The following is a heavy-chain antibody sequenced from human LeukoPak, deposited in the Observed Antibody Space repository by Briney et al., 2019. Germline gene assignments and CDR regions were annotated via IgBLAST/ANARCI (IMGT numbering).Heavy chain of an antibody. CDR3: ARDYSLGATSYYYYYMDV. CDR1: GYTFTSYY. Sequence: GASVKVSCKASGYTFTSYYMHWVRQAPGQGLEWMGIINPSGGSTSYAQKFQGRVTMTRDMSTSTVYMELSSLRSEDTAVYYCARDYSLGATSYYYYYMDVWGKGTTVTISS. D-gene: IGHD1-26*01. V-gene: IGHV1-46*01. CDR2: INPSGGST. J-gene: IGHJ6*03.